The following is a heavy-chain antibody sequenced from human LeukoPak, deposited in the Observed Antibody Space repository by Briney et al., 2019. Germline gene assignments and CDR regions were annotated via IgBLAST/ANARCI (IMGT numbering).Heavy chain of an antibody. D-gene: IGHD5-18*01. CDR1: GGSISSYY. J-gene: IGHJ5*02. CDR2: IYYSGST. Sequence: SETLSLTCTVSGGSISSYYWSWIRQPPGKGLEWIGYIYYSGSTNYNPSLKSRVTISVDTCKNQFSLKLSSVTAADTAVYYCARDQSRRGYSYGLYNWFDPWGQGTLVTVSS. CDR3: ARDQSRRGYSYGLYNWFDP. V-gene: IGHV4-59*01.